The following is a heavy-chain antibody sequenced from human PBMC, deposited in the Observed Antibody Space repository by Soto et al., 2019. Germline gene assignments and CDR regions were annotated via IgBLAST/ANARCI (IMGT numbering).Heavy chain of an antibody. D-gene: IGHD3-3*01. CDR2: IYYSGST. Sequence: SETLSLTCTVSGGSISSYYWSWIRQPPGKGLEWIGYIYYSGSTNYNPSLKSRVTISVDTSKNQFSLKLSSLTAADTAVYYCARALTYYDFWSGYSGEYYYYYYMDVWGKGTTVTVSS. J-gene: IGHJ6*03. V-gene: IGHV4-59*01. CDR1: GGSISSYY. CDR3: ARALTYYDFWSGYSGEYYYYYYMDV.